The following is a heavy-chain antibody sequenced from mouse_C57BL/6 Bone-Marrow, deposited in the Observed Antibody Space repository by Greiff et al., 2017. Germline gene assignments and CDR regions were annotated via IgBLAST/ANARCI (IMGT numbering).Heavy chain of an antibody. J-gene: IGHJ3*01. Sequence: QVQLQQPGTELVKPGASVKLSCKASGYTFTRYWMHWVKQRPGQGLEWIGNINPSNGGTKYNEKFKSKATLTVDKSSSTAYMQLSSLTSEDSAVYYCARRGEVNWAWFAYGGQGTLVTVSA. D-gene: IGHD4-1*01. CDR3: ARRGEVNWAWFAY. CDR2: INPSNGGT. V-gene: IGHV1-53*01. CDR1: GYTFTRYW.